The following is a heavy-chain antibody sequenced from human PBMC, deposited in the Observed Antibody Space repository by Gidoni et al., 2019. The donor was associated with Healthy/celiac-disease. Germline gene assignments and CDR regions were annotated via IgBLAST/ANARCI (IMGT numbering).Heavy chain of an antibody. D-gene: IGHD3-10*01. J-gene: IGHJ4*02. CDR2: INSEGSST. Sequence: EVQLVESGGGLVQPGGSLRLACAASGFPFSSYWMHWVRQAPGKGLVWVSRINSEGSSTSYADSVKGRFTISRDNAKNTLYLQMNSLRAEDTAVYYCARESPMVRGVIDYWGQGTLVTVSS. V-gene: IGHV3-74*01. CDR1: GFPFSSYW. CDR3: ARESPMVRGVIDY.